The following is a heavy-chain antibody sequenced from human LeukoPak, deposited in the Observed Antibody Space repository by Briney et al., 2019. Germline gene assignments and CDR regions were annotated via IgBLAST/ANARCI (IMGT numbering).Heavy chain of an antibody. J-gene: IGHJ4*02. V-gene: IGHV3-66*01. CDR1: GFTFSSYW. CDR2: IYSGGST. D-gene: IGHD3-22*01. CDR3: ARDGKDSSGYYFGDS. Sequence: GGSLRLSCAASGFTFSSYWMSWVRQAPGKGLEWVSVIYSGGSTNYADSVKGRFTISRDNSKNTLYLQMNSLRAEDTAVYYCARDGKDSSGYYFGDSWGQGTLVTVSS.